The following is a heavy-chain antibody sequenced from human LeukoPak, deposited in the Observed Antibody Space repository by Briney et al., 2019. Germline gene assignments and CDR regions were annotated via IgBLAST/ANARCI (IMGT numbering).Heavy chain of an antibody. CDR3: ARDREDWGSHYFDY. Sequence: PSQTLSLTCTVSGGSISSGGYYWSWIRQPPGKGLEWIGYIYHSGSTYYNPSLKSRVTISVDRSKNQFSLKLSSVTAADTAVYYCARDREDWGSHYFDYWGQGTLVTVSS. D-gene: IGHD7-27*01. CDR2: IYHSGST. J-gene: IGHJ4*02. CDR1: GGSISSGGYY. V-gene: IGHV4-30-2*01.